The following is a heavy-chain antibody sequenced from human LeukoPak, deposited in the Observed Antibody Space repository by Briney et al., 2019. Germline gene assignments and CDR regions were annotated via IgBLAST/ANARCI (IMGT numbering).Heavy chain of an antibody. Sequence: SETLSLTCAVYGGSFSGYYWSWIRQPPGKGLEWIGEINHSGSTNYNPSLKSRVTISVDTSKNQFSLKLSSVTAADMAVYYCARLYYYDSSGYYYDYWGQGTLVTVSS. J-gene: IGHJ4*02. CDR2: INHSGST. V-gene: IGHV4-34*01. D-gene: IGHD3-22*01. CDR1: GGSFSGYY. CDR3: ARLYYYDSSGYYYDY.